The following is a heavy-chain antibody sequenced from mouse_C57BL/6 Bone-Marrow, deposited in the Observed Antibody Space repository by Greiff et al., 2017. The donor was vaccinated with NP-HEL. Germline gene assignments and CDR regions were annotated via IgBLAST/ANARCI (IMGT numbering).Heavy chain of an antibody. V-gene: IGHV1-69*01. J-gene: IGHJ2*01. CDR1: GYTFTSYW. D-gene: IGHD1-1*01. Sequence: QVQLQQPGAELVMPGASVKLSCKASGYTFTSYWMHWVKQRPGQGLEWIGEIDPSDSYTNYNQKFKGKSTLTVDKSSSTAYMQLSSLTSEDSAVYYCARDGSSPYYFVYWGQGTTLTVSS. CDR3: ARDGSSPYYFVY. CDR2: IDPSDSYT.